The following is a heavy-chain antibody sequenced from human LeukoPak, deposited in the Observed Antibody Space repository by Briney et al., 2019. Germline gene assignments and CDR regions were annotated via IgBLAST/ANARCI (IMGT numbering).Heavy chain of an antibody. V-gene: IGHV3-23*01. CDR2: ISGSGGST. Sequence: GRSLRLSCAASGFTFSSYAMSWVRQAPGKGLEWVSAISGSGGSTYYADSVKGRFTISRDNSKNTLYLQMNSLRAEDTAVYYCAKTVHMATISHDYWGQGTLVTVSS. J-gene: IGHJ4*02. D-gene: IGHD5-24*01. CDR3: AKTVHMATISHDY. CDR1: GFTFSSYA.